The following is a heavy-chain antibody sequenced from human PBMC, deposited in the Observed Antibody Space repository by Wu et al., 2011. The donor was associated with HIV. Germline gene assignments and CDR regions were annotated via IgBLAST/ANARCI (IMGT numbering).Heavy chain of an antibody. J-gene: IGHJ6*03. D-gene: IGHD1-1*01. CDR1: GGTLSSYA. CDR3: ARAIGTTSPYYYHYMDV. Sequence: QVQLVQSGAEVKKPGSSVKVSCKASGGTLSSYAISWVRQAPGQGLEWMGRIIPIFGTTNYAQKFQGRVTITADESTSTAYMELSSLRFEDTAVYYCARAIGTTSPYYYHYMDVVGQRDHGHRLL. CDR2: IIPIFGTT. V-gene: IGHV1-69*15.